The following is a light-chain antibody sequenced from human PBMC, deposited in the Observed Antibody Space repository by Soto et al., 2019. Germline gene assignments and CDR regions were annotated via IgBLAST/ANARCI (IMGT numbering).Light chain of an antibody. CDR2: GAS. Sequence: EIVLTQSPGTLSLSPGERATLSCRASQSVSSSYLAWYRQKPGQAPRRLIYGASSRATGIPDRFSGSGSGTDFTLTISILEPDDFAVYYCQQYGSSPTFGQGTKVEIK. V-gene: IGKV3-20*01. CDR1: QSVSSSY. CDR3: QQYGSSPT. J-gene: IGKJ1*01.